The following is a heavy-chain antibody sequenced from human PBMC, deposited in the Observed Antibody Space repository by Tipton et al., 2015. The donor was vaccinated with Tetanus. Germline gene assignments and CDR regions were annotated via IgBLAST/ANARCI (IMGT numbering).Heavy chain of an antibody. CDR1: GFRFSSYG. CDR3: AKDRASGMLRDNCFDC. J-gene: IGHJ4*02. D-gene: IGHD3-10*01. Sequence: QLVQSGGGVVQPGRSLTLSCEASGFRFSSYGMHWVRQAPGKGLEWVAVIWYDGSKTYYADSLKGRFTISRDNSKNTLFLQMNSLKGEDTAGYYCAKDRASGMLRDNCFDCWGLGTLVTVSS. V-gene: IGHV3-33*06. CDR2: IWYDGSKT.